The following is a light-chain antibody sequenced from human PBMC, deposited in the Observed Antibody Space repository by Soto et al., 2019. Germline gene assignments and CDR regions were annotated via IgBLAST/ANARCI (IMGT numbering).Light chain of an antibody. V-gene: IGKV3-20*01. CDR3: HQFGISPYT. J-gene: IGKJ2*01. CDR2: GAS. Sequence: EIVLTQSPGTLSLSPGERATLSCRASQSVSSAYILWFQQKPGQAPRLLIYGASYRAAGIPDRFGGSGSGTDCTLSISRLEPEDFAVYYCHQFGISPYTFGRGTKLEIK. CDR1: QSVSSAY.